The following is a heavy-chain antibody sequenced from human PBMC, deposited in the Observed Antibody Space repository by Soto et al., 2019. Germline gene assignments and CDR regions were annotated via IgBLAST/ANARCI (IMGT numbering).Heavy chain of an antibody. CDR3: ARQMSPSESYPYVDH. V-gene: IGHV4-39*01. J-gene: IGHJ4*02. CDR2: IYYSGST. D-gene: IGHD3-10*01. CDR1: GGSIGSISYY. Sequence: SETLSLTWTVSGGSIGSISYYWGWIRQPPGKGLEWIGSIYYSGSTYYNPSLKSRVTISVDTSKNQFSLKLSSVTAADTAVYYCARQMSPSESYPYVDHWGQGTLVTVPS.